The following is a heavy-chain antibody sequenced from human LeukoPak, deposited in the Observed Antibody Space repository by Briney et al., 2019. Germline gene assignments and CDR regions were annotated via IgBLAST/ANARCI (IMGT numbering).Heavy chain of an antibody. J-gene: IGHJ5*01. CDR3: ARDVPHNWFDS. CDR2: IDNDGSST. V-gene: IGHV3-74*01. Sequence: PGGSLRLSCAASGLTFSGYWVHWVRQAPGKGLVWVSRIDNDGSSTIYADSVKGRFTISRDNAKNTVHLQMNSLRVEDTAVYYCARDVPHNWFDSWGPGILVTVPS. CDR1: GLTFSGYW.